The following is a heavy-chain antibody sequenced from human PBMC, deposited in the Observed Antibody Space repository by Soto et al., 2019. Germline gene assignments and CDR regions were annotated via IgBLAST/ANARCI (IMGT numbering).Heavy chain of an antibody. CDR2: ISWNSGSI. CDR3: AKDVYRTFNAFNI. J-gene: IGHJ3*02. CDR1: GFTFGGYA. D-gene: IGHD1-26*01. Sequence: PGGSLRLSCAASGFTFGGYAMHWVRQAPGKGLEWVAGISWNSGSIGYADSVKGRFTVSRDNAMNSLYLQMNSLRAEDTALYYCAKDVYRTFNAFNIWGQGTMVTVSS. V-gene: IGHV3-9*01.